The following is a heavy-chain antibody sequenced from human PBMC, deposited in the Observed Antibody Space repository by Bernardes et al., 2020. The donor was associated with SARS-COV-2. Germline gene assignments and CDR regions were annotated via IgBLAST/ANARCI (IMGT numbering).Heavy chain of an antibody. CDR1: GYTFSDYY. CDR3: ARTFHYDRGGDSLFDY. Sequence: ASVKVSCTASGYTFSDYYTHWLRQAPGQGLEWMGWISPKSGATNLAQKFQGRVTMTRDTSISTDYMELSRLRSDDTAVYYCARTFHYDRGGDSLFDYWGQGTPVTVSS. CDR2: ISPKSGAT. V-gene: IGHV1-2*02. D-gene: IGHD2-21*01. J-gene: IGHJ4*02.